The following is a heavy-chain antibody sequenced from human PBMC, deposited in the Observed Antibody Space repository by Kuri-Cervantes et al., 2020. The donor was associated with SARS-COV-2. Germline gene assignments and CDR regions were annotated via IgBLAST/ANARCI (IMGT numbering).Heavy chain of an antibody. J-gene: IGHJ3*02. D-gene: IGHD6-19*01. CDR1: GNTFTTHA. V-gene: IGHV1-3*01. CDR2: INAVNGNT. Sequence: ASVKVSCKASGNTFTTHAMHWVRQAPGQRLEWMGWINAVNGNTKYSQKFQGRVTITRVTSASTAYMELSSLRSEDTALYYCARDRGSQWLAFYDAFDIWGQGTMVTVSS. CDR3: ARDRGSQWLAFYDAFDI.